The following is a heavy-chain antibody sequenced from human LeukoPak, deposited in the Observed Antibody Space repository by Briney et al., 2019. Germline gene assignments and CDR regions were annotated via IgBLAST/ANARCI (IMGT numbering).Heavy chain of an antibody. D-gene: IGHD3-10*01. CDR2: INPYSGGT. CDR3: ARDLMVRGFSRSFVDY. Sequence: ASVKDSRKASGYTLTAYHVHWVRQAPGQGLEWMGWINPYSGGTKYPQIFQGRVTMTVDTSINTAYMELSRLRSDDTAVYYCARDLMVRGFSRSFVDYQGQGTGVIVSS. V-gene: IGHV1-2*02. J-gene: IGHJ4*02. CDR1: GYTLTAYH.